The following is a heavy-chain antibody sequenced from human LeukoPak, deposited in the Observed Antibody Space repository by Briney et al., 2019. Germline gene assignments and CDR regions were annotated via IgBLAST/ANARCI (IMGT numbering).Heavy chain of an antibody. CDR2: TYYRSKWYN. V-gene: IGHV6-1*01. D-gene: IGHD1-7*01. CDR1: GDSVSSNSAA. Sequence: SQTLSLTCAISGDSVSSNSAAWNWIRQSPSRGLEWLGRTYYRSKWYNDYAVSVKSRITINPDTSKNQFSLQLNSVTPEDTAVYYCAREVPLGVELHNWFDPWGQGTLVTVSS. J-gene: IGHJ5*02. CDR3: AREVPLGVELHNWFDP.